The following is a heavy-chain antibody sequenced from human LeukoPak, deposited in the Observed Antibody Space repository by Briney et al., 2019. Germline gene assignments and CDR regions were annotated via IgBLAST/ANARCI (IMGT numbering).Heavy chain of an antibody. D-gene: IGHD5-18*01. CDR1: GVSISSSNSY. V-gene: IGHV4-39*07. J-gene: IGHJ4*02. CDR2: IYYSGNT. CDR3: ARGRYTYGGAVGDYFDY. Sequence: PSETLSLTCTVSGVSISSSNSYWGWIRQPPGKGLEWIGSIYYSGNTYYNASLKSQVSISIDTSKNQFSLKLSSVTAADTAVYYCARGRYTYGGAVGDYFDYWGQGTLVTVFS.